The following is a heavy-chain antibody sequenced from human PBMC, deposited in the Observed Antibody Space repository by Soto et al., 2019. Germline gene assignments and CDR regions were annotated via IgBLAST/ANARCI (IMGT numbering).Heavy chain of an antibody. CDR2: IKSTIDGGTT. V-gene: IGHV3-15*07. Sequence: GGSLRLSCAASGFPFPNAWMNWVRQAPGKGLEWVGRIKSTIDGGTTDYAEPVKGRFAISRDDSNNMVYLQMNSLKIEDTAVYYCTTDSYTTIIIVRFDYWGHGTLVTVSS. J-gene: IGHJ4*01. CDR3: TTDSYTTIIIVRFDY. CDR1: GFPFPNAW. D-gene: IGHD3-22*01.